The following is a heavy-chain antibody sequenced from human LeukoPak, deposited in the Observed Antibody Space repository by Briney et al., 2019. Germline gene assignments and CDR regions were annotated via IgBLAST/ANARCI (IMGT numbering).Heavy chain of an antibody. CDR2: IGSSSGYI. J-gene: IGHJ4*02. Sequence: GGSLRLSCAASGFTFSTYNMNWVRQAPGKGLEWVSSIGSSSGYIYYADSVKGRFTISKDSAKNSLYLQMNSLRAEDTAVYYCAKDRAQQLVLDFWGQGTLVTVSS. CDR3: AKDRAQQLVLDF. CDR1: GFTFSTYN. D-gene: IGHD6-13*01. V-gene: IGHV3-21*04.